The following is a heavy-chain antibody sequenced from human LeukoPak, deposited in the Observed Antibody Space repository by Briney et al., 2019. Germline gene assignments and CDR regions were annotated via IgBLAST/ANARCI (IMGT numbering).Heavy chain of an antibody. CDR1: GGTFSSYA. V-gene: IGHV1-69*13. CDR2: IIPIFGTA. Sequence: SVKVSCKASGGTFSSYAISWVRQAPGQGLEWMGGIIPIFGTANYAQKFQGRVTIAADESTSTAYMELSSLRSEDTAVYYCARALEHNWNSENWFDPWGQGTLVTVSS. D-gene: IGHD1-7*01. CDR3: ARALEHNWNSENWFDP. J-gene: IGHJ5*02.